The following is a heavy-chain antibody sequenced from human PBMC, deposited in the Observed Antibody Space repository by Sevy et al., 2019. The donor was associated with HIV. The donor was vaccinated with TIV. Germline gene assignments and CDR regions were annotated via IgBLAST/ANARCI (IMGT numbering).Heavy chain of an antibody. CDR3: AKQDWNDRYMDV. Sequence: GGSLRLSCAASGFTFSSYGMHWVRQAPGKGLEWVAFIRYDGSNKYYADSVKGRFTISRDNSKNTPYLQMNSLRAEDTAVYYCAKQDWNDRYMDVWGKGTTVTVSS. CDR1: GFTFSSYG. V-gene: IGHV3-30*02. D-gene: IGHD1-1*01. CDR2: IRYDGSNK. J-gene: IGHJ6*03.